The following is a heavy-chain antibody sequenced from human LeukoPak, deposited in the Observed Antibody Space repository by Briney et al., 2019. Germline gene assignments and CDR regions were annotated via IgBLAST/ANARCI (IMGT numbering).Heavy chain of an antibody. CDR3: ARDWGEGFDY. CDR2: IFGSGGST. Sequence: HPGGSLRLSCAASGFTFSSYAMYWVRQAPGKGLEWVSGIFGSGGSTHYADSVKGRFTISRDNSKNTLYLQMNSLRAEDTAVYYCARDWGEGFDYWGQGTLVTVSS. V-gene: IGHV3-23*01. CDR1: GFTFSSYA. J-gene: IGHJ4*02. D-gene: IGHD3-16*01.